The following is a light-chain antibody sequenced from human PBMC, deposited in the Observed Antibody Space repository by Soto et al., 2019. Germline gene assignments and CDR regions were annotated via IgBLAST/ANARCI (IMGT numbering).Light chain of an antibody. CDR1: QSVSGSY. Sequence: EIVLTQSPGTLSLSPGERATLSCRASQSVSGSYLAWYQQKPGRAPRLLINGASSRATGIPDRFSGSGSGIDFTLTISRLEPEDFAVYYCQQYGTSPETFGQGTKLEIK. J-gene: IGKJ2*01. V-gene: IGKV3-20*01. CDR3: QQYGTSPET. CDR2: GAS.